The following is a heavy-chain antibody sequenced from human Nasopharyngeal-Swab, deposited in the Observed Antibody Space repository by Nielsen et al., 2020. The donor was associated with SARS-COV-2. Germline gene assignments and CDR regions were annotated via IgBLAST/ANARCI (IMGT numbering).Heavy chain of an antibody. D-gene: IGHD6-19*01. CDR1: GFTFSSYD. Sequence: GESLKISCAASGFTFSSYDMHWARQATGKGLEWVSAIGTAGDTYYPGSVKGRFTISRENAKNSLYLQMNSLRAEDTALYYCAKDMGYSSGCFDYWGQGTLVTVSS. CDR2: IGTAGDT. V-gene: IGHV3-13*01. J-gene: IGHJ4*02. CDR3: AKDMGYSSGCFDY.